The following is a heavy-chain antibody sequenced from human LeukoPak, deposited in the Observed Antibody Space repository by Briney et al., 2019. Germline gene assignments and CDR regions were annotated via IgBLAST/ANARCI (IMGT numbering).Heavy chain of an antibody. V-gene: IGHV4-30-2*01. Sequence: SETPSLTCAVTGASVSSGGSSWAWIRQPPGKGLEWIGYIYHIVNTFYNPSLQSRVTISVDRAKNQVSLRLTSVTAADTAVYYCARDSYGLGSNYFDPWGQGTQVTVSS. D-gene: IGHD3-10*01. J-gene: IGHJ5*02. CDR1: GASVSSGGSS. CDR3: ARDSYGLGSNYFDP. CDR2: IYHIVNT.